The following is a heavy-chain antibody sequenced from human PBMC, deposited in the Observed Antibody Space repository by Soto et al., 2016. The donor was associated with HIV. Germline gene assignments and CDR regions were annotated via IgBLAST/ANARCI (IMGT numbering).Heavy chain of an antibody. J-gene: IGHJ4*02. CDR1: GFTFSYAW. D-gene: IGHD3-16*01. CDR2: IKSKSDDGTT. Sequence: EVQLVESGGGLVKPGESLRLSCGGSGFTFSYAWMSWVRQAPGKGLEWVGRIKSKSDDGTTDYAELVKGRFTISRDDAKKTLYLDINTLKIEDAGVYYCSTGLSRRWADYWGRGTLVTVSS. CDR3: STGLSRRWADY. V-gene: IGHV3-15*01.